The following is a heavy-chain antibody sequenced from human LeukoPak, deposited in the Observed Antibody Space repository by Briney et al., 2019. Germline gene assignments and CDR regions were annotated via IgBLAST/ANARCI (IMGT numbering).Heavy chain of an antibody. V-gene: IGHV4-59*12. CDR3: ARGLNLSDYVWGSYRYTLTKTNWFDP. CDR1: GFTFSRYW. CDR2: IYYSGST. J-gene: IGHJ5*02. D-gene: IGHD3-16*02. Sequence: PGGSLRLSCAASGFTFSRYWMSWVRQPPGKGLEWIGYIYYSGSTYYNPSLKSRVTISVDTSKNQFSLKLSSVTAADTAVYYCARGLNLSDYVWGSYRYTLTKTNWFDPWGQGTLVTVSS.